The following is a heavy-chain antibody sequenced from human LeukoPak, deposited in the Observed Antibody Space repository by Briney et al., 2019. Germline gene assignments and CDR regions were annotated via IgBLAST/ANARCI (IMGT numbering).Heavy chain of an antibody. J-gene: IGHJ6*02. Sequence: GGSLRLSCAASGFTFSSYGMHWVRQAPGKWLEWVAVIWYDGSNKYYADSVKSRFTISRDNSKNTLYLQMNSLRAEDTAVYYCARAVGRKYYYYGMDVWGQGTTVTVSS. V-gene: IGHV3-33*01. D-gene: IGHD3-16*01. CDR3: ARAVGRKYYYYGMDV. CDR2: IWYDGSNK. CDR1: GFTFSSYG.